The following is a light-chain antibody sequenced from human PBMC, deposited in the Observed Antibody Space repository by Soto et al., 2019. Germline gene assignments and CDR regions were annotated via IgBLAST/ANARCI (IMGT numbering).Light chain of an antibody. CDR1: SGSIASNY. J-gene: IGLJ1*01. V-gene: IGLV6-57*04. CDR2: EDN. Sequence: NFMLTQPHSVSESPGKTVTFSCTRSSGSIASNYVQWYQQRPGSAPSIVIYEDNQRPSGVPDRFSGSIDSSSNSASLTISGLKTEDEADYYCQSYDSGNHHVFGTGTKVTVL. CDR3: QSYDSGNHHV.